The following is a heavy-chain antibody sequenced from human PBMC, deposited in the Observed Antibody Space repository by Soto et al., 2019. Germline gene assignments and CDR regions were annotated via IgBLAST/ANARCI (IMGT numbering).Heavy chain of an antibody. V-gene: IGHV3-66*01. J-gene: IGHJ6*03. CDR2: IYSGGGT. CDR1: GFTVSSNY. D-gene: IGHD2-2*01. Sequence: EVQLVESGGGLVQPGGSLRLSCAASGFTVSSNYMSWVRQAPGKGLEWVSVIYSGGGTYYADSVKGRFTISRDNSKNTLYLQMNSLRAEDTAVYYCARGVVPASRYYYYYYYMDVWGKGTTVTVS. CDR3: ARGVVPASRYYYYYYYMDV.